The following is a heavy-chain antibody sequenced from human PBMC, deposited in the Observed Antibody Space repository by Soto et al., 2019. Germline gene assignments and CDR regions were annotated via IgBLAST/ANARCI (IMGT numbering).Heavy chain of an antibody. D-gene: IGHD6-19*01. CDR1: GFTFTTYA. Sequence: QVQLVESGGGVVQPGRALRLSCAASGFTFTTYAIHWVRQAPGKGLEWVAVISYDGSNKYYADSVKGRFTISRDNSKNTLYLQMKSLRAEDTAVYYCAREYSSGWYYFNHWVQGTLVTVSS. CDR2: ISYDGSNK. J-gene: IGHJ4*02. CDR3: AREYSSGWYYFNH. V-gene: IGHV3-30-3*01.